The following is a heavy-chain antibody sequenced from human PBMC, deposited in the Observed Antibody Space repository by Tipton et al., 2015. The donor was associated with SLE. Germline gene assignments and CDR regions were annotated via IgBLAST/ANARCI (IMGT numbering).Heavy chain of an antibody. Sequence: GLVKPSQTLSVTCAISGDSVSSTSATWNWIRQSPSRGLEWLGRTYYRSRWYNDSTVSVKSRIIINPDTAKNQFSLQLNPVTPEDTAVYYCARDQGGLDASFDYWGQGTLVTVSS. CDR1: GDSVSSTSAT. D-gene: IGHD1-1*01. V-gene: IGHV6-1*01. J-gene: IGHJ4*02. CDR3: ARDQGGLDASFDY. CDR2: TYYRSRWYN.